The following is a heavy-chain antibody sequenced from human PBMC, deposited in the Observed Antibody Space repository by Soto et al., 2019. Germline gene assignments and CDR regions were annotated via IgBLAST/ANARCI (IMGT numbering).Heavy chain of an antibody. CDR1: GFTFSSYA. V-gene: IGHV3-23*01. J-gene: IGHJ4*02. CDR2: ISGSGGST. CDR3: AKDRSRYYDILTGYEADFDY. Sequence: GGSLRLSCAASGFTFSSYAMSWVRQAPGKGLEWVSAISGSGGSTYYADSVKGRFTISRDNSKNTLYLQMNSLRAEDTAVYYCAKDRSRYYDILTGYEADFDYWGQGTLVTVSS. D-gene: IGHD3-9*01.